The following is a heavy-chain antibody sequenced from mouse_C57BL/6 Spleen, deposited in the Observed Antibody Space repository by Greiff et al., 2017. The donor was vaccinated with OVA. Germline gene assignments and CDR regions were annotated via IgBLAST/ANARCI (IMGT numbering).Heavy chain of an antibody. V-gene: IGHV5-16*01. CDR1: GFTFSDYY. CDR3: ARDLGYPNWYFDV. J-gene: IGHJ1*03. D-gene: IGHD2-2*01. Sequence: DVKLVESEGGLVQPGSSMKLSCTASGFTFSDYYMAWVRQVPEKGLEWVANINYDGSSTYYLDSLTSRFIISSDNAKNILYLQMSSLKSEDTATYYSARDLGYPNWYFDVWGTGTTVTVSS. CDR2: INYDGSST.